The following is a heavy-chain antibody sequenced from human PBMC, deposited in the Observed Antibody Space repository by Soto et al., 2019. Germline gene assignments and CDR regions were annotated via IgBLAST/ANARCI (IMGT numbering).Heavy chain of an antibody. V-gene: IGHV1-3*01. J-gene: IGHJ4*02. CDR1: GYTFTSYA. CDR3: ARDPLSSGGRYFDY. Sequence: GASVKVSCKASGYTFTSYAMHWVRQAPGQRLEWMGWINAGNGNTKYSQKFQGRVTITRDTSASTAYMELSSLRSEDTAVYYCARDPLSSGGRYFDYWGQGTLVTVSS. D-gene: IGHD6-19*01. CDR2: INAGNGNT.